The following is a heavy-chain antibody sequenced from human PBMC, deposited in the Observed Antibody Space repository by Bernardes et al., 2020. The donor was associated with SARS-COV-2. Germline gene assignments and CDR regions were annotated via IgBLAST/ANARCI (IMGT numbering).Heavy chain of an antibody. CDR3: ARSAVVVVPAPILGLGPFFYSYYMDD. CDR1: GGSFSDYH. Sequence: SETLSLTCAVYGGSFSDYHWTWIRQPPGKGLEWIGEINQSGSIKNNPSLKSRVTISVDTSKTQFSLKLISLTAADTALYYCARSAVVVVPAPILGLGPFFYSYYMDDWGKGTTVTVSS. CDR2: INQSGSI. V-gene: IGHV4-34*01. D-gene: IGHD2-2*01. J-gene: IGHJ6*03.